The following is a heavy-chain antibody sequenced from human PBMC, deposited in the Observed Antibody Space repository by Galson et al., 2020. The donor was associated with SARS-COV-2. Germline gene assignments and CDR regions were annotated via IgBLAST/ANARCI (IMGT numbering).Heavy chain of an antibody. D-gene: IGHD5-12*01. CDR1: GFSLSTSGMC. Sequence: SGPTLVKPTQTLTLTCTFSGFSLSTSGMCVSWIRQPPGKALEWLALIDWDDDKYYSTSLKTRLTISKDTSKNQVVLTMTNMDPVDTATYYCARMPVEMATIGYYYYSGMDVWGQGTTVTVSS. CDR2: IDWDDDK. V-gene: IGHV2-70*01. J-gene: IGHJ6*02. CDR3: ARMPVEMATIGYYYYSGMDV.